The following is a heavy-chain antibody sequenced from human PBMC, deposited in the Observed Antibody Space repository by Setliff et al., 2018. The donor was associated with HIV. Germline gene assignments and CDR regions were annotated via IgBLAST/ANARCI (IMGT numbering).Heavy chain of an antibody. CDR3: ARRSDWFDP. V-gene: IGHV4-61*02. CDR2: IYTSGNT. Sequence: PSETLSLTCSVSGGSISSGDNYWNWIRQPAGKGLEWIGCIYTSGNTNYDPSLKSRVTISVDTSKNQFSLKLASVTAADTAAYFCARRSDWFDPWGQGTLVTVSS. J-gene: IGHJ5*02. CDR1: GGSISSGDNY.